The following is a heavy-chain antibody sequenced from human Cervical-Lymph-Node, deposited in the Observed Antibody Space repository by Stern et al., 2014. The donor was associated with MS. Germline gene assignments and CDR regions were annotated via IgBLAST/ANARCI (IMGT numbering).Heavy chain of an antibody. CDR2: IGAAGDT. CDR3: ARGRSGSYWGAFDI. CDR1: GFTFSSYD. V-gene: IGHV3-13*01. Sequence: EVQLVESGGGLVQPGGSLRLSCAASGFTFSSYDMHWVRQATGTGLEWVSAIGAAGDTYYPGSVKGRFTISRENAKNSLYLQMNSLRAGDTAVYYCARGRSGSYWGAFDIWGQGTMVTVSS. J-gene: IGHJ3*02. D-gene: IGHD1-26*01.